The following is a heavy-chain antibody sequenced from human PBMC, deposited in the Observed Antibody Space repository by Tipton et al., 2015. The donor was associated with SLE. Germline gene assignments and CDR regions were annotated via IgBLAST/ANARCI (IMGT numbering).Heavy chain of an antibody. D-gene: IGHD5-12*01. CDR1: GVSISSHS. CDR2: IYYSGGT. CDR3: ARDMLGYTSGSVDC. V-gene: IGHV4-59*11. Sequence: TLSLTCTVSGVSISSHSWTWLRQPPGRGLEWIGYIYYSGGTNYNPSLKSRVAISVDTSKNQFSLKLSSVTAADTAVYYCARDMLGYTSGSVDCWGQGALVTVSS. J-gene: IGHJ4*02.